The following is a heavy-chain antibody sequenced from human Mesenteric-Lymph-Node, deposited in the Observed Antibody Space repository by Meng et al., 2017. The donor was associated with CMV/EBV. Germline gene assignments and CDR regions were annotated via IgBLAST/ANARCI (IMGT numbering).Heavy chain of an antibody. CDR1: GYTFTSYD. J-gene: IGHJ4*02. CDR3: ARTIRYYYGSSDY. V-gene: IGHV1-18*01. Sequence: ASVKVSCKASGYTFTSYDINWVRQATGQGLEWMGWISAYNGNTNYAQNLQGRVTMATDTSTSTAYMEVRSLRSDDTAVYYCARTIRYYYGSSDYWGQGTLVTVSS. CDR2: ISAYNGNT. D-gene: IGHD3-10*01.